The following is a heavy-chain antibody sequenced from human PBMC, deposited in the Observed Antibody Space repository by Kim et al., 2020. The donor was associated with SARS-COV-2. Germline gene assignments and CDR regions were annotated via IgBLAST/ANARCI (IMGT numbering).Heavy chain of an antibody. V-gene: IGHV3-9*01. D-gene: IGHD6-13*01. Sequence: GGSLRLSCAASGFIFGDYAMHWVRQAPGKGLEWVSGITWNSDTIAYAVSVKGRFTISRDNAKNSLYLQMNSLRSEDTAFYYCAKDGWQQTWYGPHFDYWGQGALVTVSS. J-gene: IGHJ4*02. CDR1: GFIFGDYA. CDR2: ITWNSDTI. CDR3: AKDGWQQTWYGPHFDY.